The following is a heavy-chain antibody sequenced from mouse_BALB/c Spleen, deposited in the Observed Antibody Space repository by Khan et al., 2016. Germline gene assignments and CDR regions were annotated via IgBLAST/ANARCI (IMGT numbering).Heavy chain of an antibody. CDR1: GYSITSDYA. CDR2: ISSSGST. V-gene: IGHV3-2*02. CDR3: ARRTYYFDY. J-gene: IGHJ2*01. Sequence: EVQLQESGPGLVKPSQSLSLTCTVAGYSITSDYAWNWIRQFPGNKLEWMGYISSSGSTSYNPSLKSRISITRDTSKNQFFLQLNSVTTEDTATXFCARRTYYFDYWGQGTTLAVSS.